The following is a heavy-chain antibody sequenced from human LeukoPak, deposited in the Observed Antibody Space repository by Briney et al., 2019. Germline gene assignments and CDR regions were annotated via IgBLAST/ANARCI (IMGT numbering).Heavy chain of an antibody. CDR1: GGAISSYY. J-gene: IGHJ4*02. D-gene: IGHD5-24*01. CDR3: ARGPEMATTYFDY. CDR2: IYSSGST. V-gene: IGHV4-4*07. Sequence: PSGTLSLTCTVSGGAISSYYWTWIRQPAWKGLEWIGRIYSSGSTNHNPSLKSRVAMSVDTSKNQFSLKLSSVTAADTAVYYCARGPEMATTYFDYWGQGILVTVSS.